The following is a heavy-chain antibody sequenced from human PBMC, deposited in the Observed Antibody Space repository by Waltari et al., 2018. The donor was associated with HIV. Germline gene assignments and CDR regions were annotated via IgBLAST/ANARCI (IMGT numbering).Heavy chain of an antibody. Sequence: QVHLPQSGAGLLKPSETLSLTRTVPGGSFSGYYWSWIRQPPGQGLEWIGEVNHSGNINYNPSLKSRLIISVDTSKRQFSLRLKSVTAADTAVYYCSREGYGGNPANNFDFWGQGTLVSVSS. CDR3: SREGYGGNPANNFDF. CDR1: GGSFSGYY. D-gene: IGHD2-15*01. V-gene: IGHV4-34*01. CDR2: VNHSGNI. J-gene: IGHJ4*02.